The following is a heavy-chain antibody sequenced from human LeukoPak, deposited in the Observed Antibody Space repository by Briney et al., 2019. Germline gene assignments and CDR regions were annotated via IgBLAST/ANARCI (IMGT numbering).Heavy chain of an antibody. J-gene: IGHJ4*02. CDR1: GGSISSGGYS. V-gene: IGHV4-30-2*01. CDR3: ARGLQAAYFDY. D-gene: IGHD4-11*01. CDR2: IYHSGST. Sequence: SQTLSLTCAVSGGSISSGGYSWSWIRQPPGKGLEWIGYIYHSGSTYYNPSLKSRVTISVDRSRNQFSLKLSSVTAADTAVYYCARGLQAAYFDYWGQGNLVTVSS.